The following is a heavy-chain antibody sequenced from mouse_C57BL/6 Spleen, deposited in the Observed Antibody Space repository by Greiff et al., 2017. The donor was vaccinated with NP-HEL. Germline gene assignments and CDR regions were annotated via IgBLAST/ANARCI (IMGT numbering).Heavy chain of an antibody. Sequence: QVQLKESGPELVKPGASVKISCKASGYAFSSSWMNWVKQRPGKGLEWIGRIYPGDGDTNYNGKFKGKATLTADKSSSTAYMQLSSLTSEDSAVYFCARSSRIYYGYDGGDYYAMDYWGQGTSVTVSS. V-gene: IGHV1-82*01. D-gene: IGHD2-2*01. CDR2: IYPGDGDT. CDR1: GYAFSSSW. CDR3: ARSSRIYYGYDGGDYYAMDY. J-gene: IGHJ4*01.